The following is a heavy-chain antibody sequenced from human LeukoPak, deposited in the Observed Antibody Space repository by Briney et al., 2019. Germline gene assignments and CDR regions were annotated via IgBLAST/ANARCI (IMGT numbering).Heavy chain of an antibody. V-gene: IGHV1-2*06. D-gene: IGHD6-19*01. J-gene: IGHJ3*02. Sequence: ASVKVSCKASGYTFTGYHMHWVRQAPGQGLEWMGRINPSSGGTNYAQKFQGRVTMTRDTSISTAYMEMSRLRSDDTAVYYCAVGITVAANGAFDIWGQGTMVTVSS. CDR3: AVGITVAANGAFDI. CDR1: GYTFTGYH. CDR2: INPSSGGT.